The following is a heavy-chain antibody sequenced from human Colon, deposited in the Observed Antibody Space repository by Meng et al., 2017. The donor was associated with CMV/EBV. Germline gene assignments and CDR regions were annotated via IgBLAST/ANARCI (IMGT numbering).Heavy chain of an antibody. J-gene: IGHJ4*02. CDR2: INWNSAAI. CDR3: ARDDIAGIAACDTFAY. D-gene: IGHD6-13*01. V-gene: IGHV3-20*04. Sequence: GESLKISCAASGFKFDDYLMLWVRQAPGKGLEWVAGINWNSAAISYAASVKGRFTISRDNAKTSLYLQMNSLRAEDTAVYYCARDDIAGIAACDTFAYWGQGTLVTVSS. CDR1: GFKFDDYL.